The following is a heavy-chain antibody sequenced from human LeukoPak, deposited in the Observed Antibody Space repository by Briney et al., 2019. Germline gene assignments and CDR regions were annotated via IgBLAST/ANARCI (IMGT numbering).Heavy chain of an antibody. J-gene: IGHJ6*02. Sequence: GGSLRLSCAASGFTFSSYGMNWVRQAPGKGLEWVSTISGSGVSTYYADSVKGRFTISRDISKSTLYLQMNSLRAGDTAVYYCAKYYDFWSGYQYTSDYYYYYSMDVWGHGTTVTVSS. V-gene: IGHV3-23*01. CDR1: GFTFSSYG. CDR3: AKYYDFWSGYQYTSDYYYYYSMDV. CDR2: ISGSGVST. D-gene: IGHD3-3*01.